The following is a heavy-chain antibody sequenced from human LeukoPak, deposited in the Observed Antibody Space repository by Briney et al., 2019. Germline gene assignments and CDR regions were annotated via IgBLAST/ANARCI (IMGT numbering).Heavy chain of an antibody. J-gene: IGHJ5*02. V-gene: IGHV4-59*01. CDR1: GGSISSYY. Sequence: SETLSLTCTVSGGSISSYYWSWIRQPPGKGLEWIGYIYYSGSTNYNPSLKSRVTISVDTSKNQFSLKLSSVTAADTAVYYCARGLRDYDFWSGAPRWFDPWGQGTLVTVSS. D-gene: IGHD3-3*01. CDR3: ARGLRDYDFWSGAPRWFDP. CDR2: IYYSGST.